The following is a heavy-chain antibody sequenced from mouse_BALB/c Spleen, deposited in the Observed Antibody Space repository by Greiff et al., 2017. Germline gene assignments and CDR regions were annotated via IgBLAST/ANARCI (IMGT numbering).Heavy chain of an antibody. J-gene: IGHJ2*01. CDR3: ERHDSTALFDY. D-gene: IGHD1-2*01. V-gene: IGHV5-12-2*01. CDR1: GFTFSSYT. CDR2: ISNGGGST. Sequence: EVQLVESGGGLVQPGGSLKLSCAASGFTFSSYTMSWVRQTPEKRLEWVAYISNGGGSTYYPDTVKGRFTISRDNAKNTLYLQMSSLKSEDTAMYYCERHDSTALFDYWGQGTTLTVSS.